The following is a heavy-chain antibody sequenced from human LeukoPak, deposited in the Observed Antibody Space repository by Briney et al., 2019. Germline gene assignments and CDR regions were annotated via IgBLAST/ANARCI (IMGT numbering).Heavy chain of an antibody. CDR2: VYYSGSA. Sequence: SQTLSLTCAVSGGSISSGGYSWSWLRQAPGKGLEWIGYVYYSGSAYYNPSLKSRVTISVATSKNQFSLKLTSVSAADTAVYYCTRGESAWLHDYWGQGTLVTVSS. CDR1: GGSISSGGYS. CDR3: TRGESAWLHDY. V-gene: IGHV4-30-4*07. D-gene: IGHD3-9*01. J-gene: IGHJ4*02.